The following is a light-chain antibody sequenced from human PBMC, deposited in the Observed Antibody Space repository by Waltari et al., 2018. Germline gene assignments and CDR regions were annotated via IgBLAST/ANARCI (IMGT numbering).Light chain of an antibody. CDR2: AAS. Sequence: DIQITQSPSSLSASVGDRVTITCRASQSINRYLHWYQQKPGKAPKLLMYAASSLQSGVPSRFSVSGSGTDFTLTISSLQPEDFATYYCQQSYGTPPTFGQGTKVEIK. CDR3: QQSYGTPPT. CDR1: QSINRY. V-gene: IGKV1-39*01. J-gene: IGKJ1*01.